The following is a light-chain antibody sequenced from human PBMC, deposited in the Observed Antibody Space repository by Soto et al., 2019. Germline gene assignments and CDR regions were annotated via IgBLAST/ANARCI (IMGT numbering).Light chain of an antibody. CDR2: DNT. CDR1: SSDIGAGYR. V-gene: IGLV1-40*01. J-gene: IGLJ3*02. CDR3: QSYDNSNFVV. Sequence: QSVLTQPPSVSGAPGERVTISCTGSSSDIGAGYRVRWYQQVPGTAPKLLIYDNTNRPSGVSVRFSGSKSGTSASLAISGLQAEDEADYYCQSYDNSNFVVFGGGTKLTVL.